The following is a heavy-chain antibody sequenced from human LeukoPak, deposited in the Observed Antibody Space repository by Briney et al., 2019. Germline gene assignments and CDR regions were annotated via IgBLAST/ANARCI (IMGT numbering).Heavy chain of an antibody. CDR1: GGAFSGYY. V-gene: IGHV4-34*01. CDR3: AREACSGGSCYPDY. D-gene: IGHD2-15*01. J-gene: IGHJ4*02. Sequence: SETLSLTCAVYGGAFSGYYWSWIRQPPGKGLEWIGEINHSGSTNYDPSLKSRVTMSVDMSKSQFSLNLSSVTAADTAVYYCAREACSGGSCYPDYWGQGTPVTVSS. CDR2: INHSGST.